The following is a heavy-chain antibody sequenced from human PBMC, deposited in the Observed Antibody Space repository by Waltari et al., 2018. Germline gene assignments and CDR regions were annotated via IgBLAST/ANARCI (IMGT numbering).Heavy chain of an antibody. V-gene: IGHV3-48*04. J-gene: IGHJ4*02. D-gene: IGHD1-26*01. Sequence: EVQLLESGGGLVQPGGSLRRSCAASGFTFSSYSMTWVRQAPGKGLEWVSYISSSSSTIYYADSVKGRFTISRDNAKNSLYLQMNSLRAEDTAVYYCARAPYYGEFDYWGQGTLVTVSS. CDR2: ISSSSSTI. CDR1: GFTFSSYS. CDR3: ARAPYYGEFDY.